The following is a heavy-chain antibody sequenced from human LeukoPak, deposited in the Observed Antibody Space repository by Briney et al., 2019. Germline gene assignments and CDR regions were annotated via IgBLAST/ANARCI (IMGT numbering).Heavy chain of an antibody. J-gene: IGHJ4*02. CDR1: RFTFSSYG. D-gene: IGHD3-22*01. V-gene: IGHV3-30*02. CDR2: IRYDGSNK. Sequence: GGSLRLSCAASRFTFSSYGMHWVRQAPGKGLEWVAFIRYDGSNKYYADSVKGRSTISRDNSKNTLYLQMNSLRAEDTAVYYCARAKGSDATTMIVVDLWVYYFDYWGQGTLVTASS. CDR3: ARAKGSDATTMIVVDLWVYYFDY.